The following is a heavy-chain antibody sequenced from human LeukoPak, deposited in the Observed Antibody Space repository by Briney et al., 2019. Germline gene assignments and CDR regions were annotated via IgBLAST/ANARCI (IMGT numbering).Heavy chain of an antibody. D-gene: IGHD3-22*01. CDR1: GYSISSGYY. CDR2: IYHSGST. Sequence: SETLSLTCTVSGYSISSGYYWGWMRQPPGKGLEWFGSIYHSGSTYYTPSLKSRVTISVDTTKNQFTLKLSSVTAADADVYDCARSYYDSSGYFGYWGQGTLVTVSS. V-gene: IGHV4-38-2*02. CDR3: ARSYYDSSGYFGY. J-gene: IGHJ4*01.